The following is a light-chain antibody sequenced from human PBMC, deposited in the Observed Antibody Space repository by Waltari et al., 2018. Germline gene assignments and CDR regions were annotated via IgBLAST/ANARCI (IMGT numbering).Light chain of an antibody. CDR1: QSVSSSY. CDR3: QYYGSYT. Sequence: EIVLTQSPGTLSLSPGERTTLSCRASQSVSSSYLAWYQQKPGPAPRLLMYLASSRATGIPDRCSGSGSGTDFTLTISRLEPEDFAVYYCQYYGSYTFGQGTKLAI. V-gene: IGKV3-20*01. J-gene: IGKJ2*01. CDR2: LAS.